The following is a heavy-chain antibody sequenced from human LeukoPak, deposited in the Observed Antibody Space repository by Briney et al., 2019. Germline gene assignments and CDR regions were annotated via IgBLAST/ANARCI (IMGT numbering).Heavy chain of an antibody. Sequence: PSETLSLTCTVSGDSIRSNNYYWGWIRQPPGKGLKWIGSIYDTGSTFYNPSLKSRVIISVDTSKNQFSLKLSSVTAADTAVYYCRSRFLEWLLDYWGQGTLVTVSS. V-gene: IGHV4-39*01. CDR2: IYDTGST. J-gene: IGHJ4*02. CDR3: RSRFLEWLLDY. CDR1: GDSIRSNNYY. D-gene: IGHD3-3*01.